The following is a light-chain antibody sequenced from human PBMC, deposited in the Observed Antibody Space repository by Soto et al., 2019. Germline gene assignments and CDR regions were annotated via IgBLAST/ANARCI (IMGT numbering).Light chain of an antibody. CDR3: QQYVSPPIT. CDR1: RPVRSD. J-gene: IGKJ5*01. Sequence: EIVVTQSPATLSVSPGERATLSCRASRPVRSDFAWYRQKPGQAPRLLIYGASTRATGIPARFSGSGSGTDFTLTISRLEREDFAVYYCQQYVSPPITFGQGTRLEIK. V-gene: IGKV3-15*01. CDR2: GAS.